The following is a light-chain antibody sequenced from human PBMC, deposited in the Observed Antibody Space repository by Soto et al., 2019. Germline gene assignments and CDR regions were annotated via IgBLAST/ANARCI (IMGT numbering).Light chain of an antibody. CDR1: PSVSSSR. J-gene: IGKJ5*01. V-gene: IGKV3D-20*02. Sequence: DIVLTQSPATLSLSPGERVTLSCGASPSVSSSRLAWYQQKPGQAPRLLMYDASNRATGIPARFSGSGSGTHFTLSISSLDPEDFAVYYCQQCSNWPSITFGQGTRLEIK. CDR3: QQCSNWPSIT. CDR2: DAS.